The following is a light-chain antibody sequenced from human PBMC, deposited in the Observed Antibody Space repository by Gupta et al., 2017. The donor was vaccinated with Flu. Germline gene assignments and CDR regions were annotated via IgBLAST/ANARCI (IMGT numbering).Light chain of an antibody. CDR3: HQYKNWPPWT. Sequence: EVVMTQSPATLSVSPGEGATLSCRASQSVGYNLAWYQQKPGQARRLLIYEASTRATSIPDRFSGRGSGTEFTLTISSLQSEDFAVYYCHQYKNWPPWTFGQGTKVEIK. CDR1: QSVGYN. J-gene: IGKJ1*01. CDR2: EAS. V-gene: IGKV3-15*01.